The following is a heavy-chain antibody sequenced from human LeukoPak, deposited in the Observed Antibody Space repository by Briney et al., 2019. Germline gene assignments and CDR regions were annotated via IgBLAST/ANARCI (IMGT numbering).Heavy chain of an antibody. CDR1: GGSISSYY. Sequence: SETLSLTCTVSGGSISSYYWSWIRQPPGKGLEWIGYIYYTGSTNYNPSLKSRVTISVDTSKNQFSLKLSSVTAADTAVYYCARENRDYDFWSGDNWFDPWGQGTLVTVSS. CDR2: IYYTGST. CDR3: ARENRDYDFWSGDNWFDP. J-gene: IGHJ5*02. V-gene: IGHV4-59*12. D-gene: IGHD3-3*01.